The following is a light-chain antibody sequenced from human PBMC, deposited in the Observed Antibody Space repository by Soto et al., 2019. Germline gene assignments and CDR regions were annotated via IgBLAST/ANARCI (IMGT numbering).Light chain of an antibody. Sequence: EIVLTQSPATLSVSPGERATLSCRASRNVGSKLAWYTQKPGQSPRLLISGASSRAADFPARFSGSGSGTGFTLTISSLQSEDFAVYYCQQYNNWPRTFGGGTKVDIK. V-gene: IGKV3-15*01. CDR1: RNVGSK. CDR3: QQYNNWPRT. J-gene: IGKJ4*01. CDR2: GAS.